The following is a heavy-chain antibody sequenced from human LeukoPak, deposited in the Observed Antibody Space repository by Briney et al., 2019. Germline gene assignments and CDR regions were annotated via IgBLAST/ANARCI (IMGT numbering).Heavy chain of an antibody. CDR2: IYTSGST. CDR3: ARHVDTAMAPWYFDY. CDR1: GGSISSYY. Sequence: PSETLSLTRTVSGGSISSYYWSWLRQPPGKGLEWIGYIYTSGSTNYNPSLKSRVTISVDTSKNQFSLKLSSVTAADTAVYYCARHVDTAMAPWYFDYWGQGTLVTVSS. D-gene: IGHD5-18*01. V-gene: IGHV4-4*09. J-gene: IGHJ4*02.